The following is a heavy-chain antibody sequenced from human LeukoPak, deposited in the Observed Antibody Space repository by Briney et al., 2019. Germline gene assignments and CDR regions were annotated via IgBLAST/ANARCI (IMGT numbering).Heavy chain of an antibody. D-gene: IGHD3-16*01. V-gene: IGHV3-30*02. Sequence: PGGSLRLSCAASGFTFSSYGMHWVRQAPGKGLEWVAFIRYDGSNKYYADSVKGRFTISRDNSKNTLYLQMSSLRAEDTAVYYCLLRGATFSLYWGQGTLVTVSS. CDR2: IRYDGSNK. J-gene: IGHJ4*02. CDR1: GFTFSSYG. CDR3: LLRGATFSLY.